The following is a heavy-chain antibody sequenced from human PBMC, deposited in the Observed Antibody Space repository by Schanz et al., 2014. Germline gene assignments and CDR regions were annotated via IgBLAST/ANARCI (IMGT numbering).Heavy chain of an antibody. V-gene: IGHV3-74*01. CDR3: AASSGWHPSTDY. Sequence: EVQLVQSGGGLVQPGGSLRLSCAASGFTFSSHWMHWVRQVPGKGLVWVSRIKSDGSSTSYADSVKGRFTISRDNAKSSLYLQMNSLRVEDTAVYYCAASSGWHPSTDYWGQGTLVTVSS. CDR1: GFTFSSHW. J-gene: IGHJ4*02. D-gene: IGHD6-19*01. CDR2: IKSDGSST.